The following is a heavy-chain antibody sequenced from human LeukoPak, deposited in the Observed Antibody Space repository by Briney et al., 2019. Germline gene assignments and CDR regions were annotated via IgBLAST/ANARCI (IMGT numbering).Heavy chain of an antibody. D-gene: IGHD6-19*01. V-gene: IGHV1-69*13. CDR1: GGTFSSYA. CDR3: ARAGRAVAGLGIDY. J-gene: IGHJ4*02. Sequence: VASVKVSCKASGGTFSSYAISWVRQAPGQGLEWMGGIIPIFGTANYAQKFQGRVTITADESTSTAYMELSSLRSEDTAVYYCARAGRAVAGLGIDYWGQGTLVTVSS. CDR2: IIPIFGTA.